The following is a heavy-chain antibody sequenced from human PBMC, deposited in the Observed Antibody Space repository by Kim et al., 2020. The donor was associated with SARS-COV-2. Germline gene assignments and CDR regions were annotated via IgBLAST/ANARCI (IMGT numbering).Heavy chain of an antibody. CDR3: ARETIVGATKDY. J-gene: IGHJ4*02. Sequence: NSAKEPQGRVTMTTDTSTSTAYMELRSLRSDDTAVYYCARETIVGATKDYWGQGTLVTVSS. D-gene: IGHD1-26*01. V-gene: IGHV1-18*01.